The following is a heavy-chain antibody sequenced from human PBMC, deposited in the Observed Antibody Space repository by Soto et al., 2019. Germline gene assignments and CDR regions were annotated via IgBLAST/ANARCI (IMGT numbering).Heavy chain of an antibody. CDR2: INPNSGGT. V-gene: IGHV1-2*02. Sequence: ASVQVSFKASGYTFTGYYMHWVRQAPGQGLEWMGWINPNSGGTNYAQKLQGRVTMTRDTSISTAYMELSRLRSDDTAVYYCARRRITMVRGDNWFDPWGQGTLVTVSS. CDR3: ARRRITMVRGDNWFDP. J-gene: IGHJ5*02. D-gene: IGHD3-10*01. CDR1: GYTFTGYY.